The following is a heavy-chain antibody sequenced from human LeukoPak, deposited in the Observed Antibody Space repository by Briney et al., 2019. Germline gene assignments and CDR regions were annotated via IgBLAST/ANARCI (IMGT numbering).Heavy chain of an antibody. Sequence: ASVKVSCKASGYSFTTYYLHCVRQAPGQGPEWMGIINTNAGDTGYARKFLGRVTMTRDTSTSTVYMELSSLRSEDTAVYYCARDSPTMLLPLDYWDQGTLVTVSS. J-gene: IGHJ4*02. V-gene: IGHV1-46*01. CDR3: ARDSPTMLLPLDY. CDR2: INTNAGDT. CDR1: GYSFTTYY. D-gene: IGHD2-15*01.